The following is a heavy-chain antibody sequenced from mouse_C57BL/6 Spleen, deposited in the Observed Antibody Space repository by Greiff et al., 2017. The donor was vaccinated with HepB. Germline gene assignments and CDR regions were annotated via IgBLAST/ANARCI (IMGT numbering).Heavy chain of an antibody. D-gene: IGHD2-14*01. CDR3: ARDRFDYYAMDY. CDR1: GFTFSSYA. V-gene: IGHV5-4*01. CDR2: ISDGGSYT. Sequence: EVQRVESGGGLVKPGGSLKLSCAASGFTFSSYAMSWVRQTPEKRLEWVATISDGGSYTYYPDNVKGRFTISRDNAKNNLYLQMSHLKSEDTAMYYCARDRFDYYAMDYWGQGTSVTVSS. J-gene: IGHJ4*01.